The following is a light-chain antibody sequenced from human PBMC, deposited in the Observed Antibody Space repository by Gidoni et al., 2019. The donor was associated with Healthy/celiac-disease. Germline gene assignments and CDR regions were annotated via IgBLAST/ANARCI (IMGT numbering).Light chain of an antibody. Sequence: EIVMTQSPATLSVSPGESATLSCRASQSVSSNLAWYQQKPGQAPSLLIYGASNRATGIPARFSGSGSGTEFTLTISSLQSEDFAVYYCQQYNNWPITFGQGTRLEIK. CDR3: QQYNNWPIT. CDR2: GAS. V-gene: IGKV3-15*01. CDR1: QSVSSN. J-gene: IGKJ5*01.